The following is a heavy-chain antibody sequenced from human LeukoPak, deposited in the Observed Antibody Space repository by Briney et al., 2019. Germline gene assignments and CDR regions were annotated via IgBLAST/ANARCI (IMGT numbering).Heavy chain of an antibody. J-gene: IGHJ5*02. CDR2: INWSGGST. CDR3: ARDLRYCSSSCCFISFDP. Sequence: GGSLRLSYAASGFTLGDYGMSWVRHAPGKGLEWVSGINWSGGSTDYADSVKGRFTISRDNAKNSLYLQMNSLRAADTAVYHCARDLRYCSSSCCFISFDPWGQGTLVTVSS. CDR1: GFTLGDYG. V-gene: IGHV3-20*01. D-gene: IGHD2-2*01.